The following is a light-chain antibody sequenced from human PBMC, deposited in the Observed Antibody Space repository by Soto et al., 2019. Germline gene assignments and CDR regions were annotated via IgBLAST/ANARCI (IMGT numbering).Light chain of an antibody. CDR1: ETIRSNY. CDR2: GAF. V-gene: IGKV3-20*01. CDR3: HQYGSSPSDT. J-gene: IGKJ3*01. Sequence: EIVLTQSPCTLSSSPGEGVTLSCRASETIRSNYLAWYQKKPGQAPRLLIFGAFTRATGIPDKFSGSASGTDCTLTISSLEPEDFAENYCHQYGSSPSDTFGPG.